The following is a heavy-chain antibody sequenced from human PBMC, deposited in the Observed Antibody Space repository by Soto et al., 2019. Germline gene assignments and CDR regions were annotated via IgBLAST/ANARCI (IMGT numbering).Heavy chain of an antibody. CDR1: VGSISSYY. CDR3: VRQGNSDGFRRSVRQFDN. D-gene: IGHD5-18*01. Sequence: SETLYLPCTVPVGSISSYYWSWIRQPPGKGLEWIGYIYYSGSAYYNSSLKSRVTMSVDTPKNQFSLKVTSVTAADTALYYCVRQGNSDGFRRSVRQFDNWGQGTLVTVSS. CDR2: IYYSGSA. V-gene: IGHV4-59*04. J-gene: IGHJ4*02.